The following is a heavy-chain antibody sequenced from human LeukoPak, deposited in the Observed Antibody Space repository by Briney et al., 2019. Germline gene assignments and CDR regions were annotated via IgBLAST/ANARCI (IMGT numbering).Heavy chain of an antibody. J-gene: IGHJ4*02. CDR2: IYFSGSI. V-gene: IGHV4-30-4*01. Sequence: SETLSLTCTVSGGSVNSRDYYWSWIRRPPGKGLEWIGYIYFSGSIYYNPSLKSRVMISLDTSENQFSLKLSSVTAADTAMYYCARVAFLTASYDVIRYFDYWGQGTLVTVSS. CDR3: ARVAFLTASYDVIRYFDY. CDR1: GGSVNSRDYY. D-gene: IGHD3-9*01.